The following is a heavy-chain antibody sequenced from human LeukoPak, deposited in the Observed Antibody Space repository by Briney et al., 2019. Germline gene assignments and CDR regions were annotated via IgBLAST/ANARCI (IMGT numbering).Heavy chain of an antibody. CDR1: GFTFSSYW. V-gene: IGHV3-7*01. Sequence: PGGSLRLSCAASGFTFSSYWMSWVRQAPGKGLEWVANIKQDGSEKYYVDSVKGRFTISRDNAKNSLYLQMNSLRAEDTAVYYCAREGIVVVPAAIEYWGQGTLVTVSS. CDR3: AREGIVVVPAAIEY. CDR2: IKQDGSEK. D-gene: IGHD2-2*02. J-gene: IGHJ4*02.